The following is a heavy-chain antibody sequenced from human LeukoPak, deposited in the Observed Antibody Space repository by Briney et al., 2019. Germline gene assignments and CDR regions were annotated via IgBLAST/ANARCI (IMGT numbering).Heavy chain of an antibody. V-gene: IGHV4-59*01. D-gene: IGHD4-17*01. Sequence: SETLSLTCTVSGGSISAFYWSWLRQPPGKGLEWIGYIYYSGSTNYNPSLKSRVTISVDTSKNQFSLRLSSVTAADTAVYYCAREDPQTTVPEGLDVWGQGTTVTVSS. CDR1: GGSISAFY. CDR3: AREDPQTTVPEGLDV. J-gene: IGHJ6*02. CDR2: IYYSGST.